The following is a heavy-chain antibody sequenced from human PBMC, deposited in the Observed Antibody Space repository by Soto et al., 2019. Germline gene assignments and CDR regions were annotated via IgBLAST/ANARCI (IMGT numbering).Heavy chain of an antibody. CDR1: GSTFTSYY. CDR2: INPSGGSA. CDR3: ARDSRALLWFGELYPYGMDV. Sequence: ASVKVSCKASGSTFTSYYMHWVRQAPGQGLEWMGIINPSGGSATYAQKFQGRVTMTRDTSTSTVYMELSSLRSEDTAVYYCARDSRALLWFGELYPYGMDVWGQGTTVTVSS. J-gene: IGHJ6*02. D-gene: IGHD3-10*01. V-gene: IGHV1-46*01.